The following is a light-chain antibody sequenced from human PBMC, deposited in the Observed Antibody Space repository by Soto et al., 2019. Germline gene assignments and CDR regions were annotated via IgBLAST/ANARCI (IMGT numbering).Light chain of an antibody. Sequence: EIVLTQSPGTLSLSPGERATLSCRASQSVSSTYLAWYQQKPGQAPSLLIYGASRRATGIPDRFSGSGSATDFTLNISRLEAEDFAVYYCQQYERSPTTVGGGTKTEIK. V-gene: IGKV3-20*01. CDR2: GAS. CDR3: QQYERSPTT. CDR1: QSVSSTY. J-gene: IGKJ4*01.